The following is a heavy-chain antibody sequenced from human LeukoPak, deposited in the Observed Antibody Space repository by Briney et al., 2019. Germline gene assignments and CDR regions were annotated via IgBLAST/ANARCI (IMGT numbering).Heavy chain of an antibody. CDR3: AREIRKYRDYGDYAFYYYYYYYMDV. CDR2: IYHSGST. CDR1: GGSISSSSYY. Sequence: SETLSLTCTVSGGSISSSSYYWGWIRQPPGKGLEWIGSIYHSGSTYYNPSLKSRVTISVDTSKNQFSLKLSSVTAADTAVYYCAREIRKYRDYGDYAFYYYYYYYMDVWGKGTTVTVSS. J-gene: IGHJ6*03. D-gene: IGHD4-17*01. V-gene: IGHV4-39*07.